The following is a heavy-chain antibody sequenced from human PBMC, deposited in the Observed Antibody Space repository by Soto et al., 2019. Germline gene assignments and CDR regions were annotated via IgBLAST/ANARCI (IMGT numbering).Heavy chain of an antibody. Sequence: PGESLKISCKGSGYSFTSYWITWVRQMPGKGLEWMGKIEPSDSYTNYSPPFQGHVTISADKSISTAYLQWSSLKASDTAMYYCARVSGYPNYYGMDVWGQGTTVTVSS. V-gene: IGHV5-10-1*01. CDR2: IEPSDSYT. D-gene: IGHD3-22*01. CDR1: GYSFTSYW. J-gene: IGHJ6*02. CDR3: ARVSGYPNYYGMDV.